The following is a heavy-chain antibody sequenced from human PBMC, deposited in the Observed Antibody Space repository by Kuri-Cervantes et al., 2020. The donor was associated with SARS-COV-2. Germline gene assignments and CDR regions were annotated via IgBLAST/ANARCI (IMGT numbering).Heavy chain of an antibody. V-gene: IGHV4-38-2*01. D-gene: IGHD6-19*01. J-gene: IGHJ3*02. CDR3: ARYPTGSSGWYSSDAFDI. Sequence: GSLRLSCAVSGYSIGSGYYWGWIRQPPGKGLEWIGSIYHSGSTYYNPSLKSRVTISVDTSKNQFSLKLSSVTAADTAVYYCARYPTGSSGWYSSDAFDIWGQGTMVTVSS. CDR2: IYHSGST. CDR1: GYSIGSGYY.